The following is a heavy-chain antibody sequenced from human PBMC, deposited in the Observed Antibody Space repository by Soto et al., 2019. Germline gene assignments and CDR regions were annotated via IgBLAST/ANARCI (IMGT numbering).Heavy chain of an antibody. D-gene: IGHD1-26*01. CDR1: GYTFSDFA. J-gene: IGHJ4*02. V-gene: IGHV1-18*04. CDR2: ISPYTGKT. Sequence: QVLLVQSGSEVKKRGSSMKVSCQTSGYTFSDFALTWVRQVPDKGLEWLGWISPYTGKTNYAQRVHDRVALTTDTSTRTAYLQLRSLTSDDTAVYYCARLGWELLSGRRYFDYWGQGTLVTVSS. CDR3: ARLGWELLSGRRYFDY.